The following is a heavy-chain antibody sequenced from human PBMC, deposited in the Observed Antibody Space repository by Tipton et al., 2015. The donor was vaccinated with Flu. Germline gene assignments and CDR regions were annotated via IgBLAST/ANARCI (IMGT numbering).Heavy chain of an antibody. D-gene: IGHD2/OR15-2a*01. J-gene: IGHJ4*02. CDR2: IYHNGDI. CDR1: GYSISRGYY. CDR3: ARAEIGDFDY. Sequence: GLVKPSETLSLTCAVSGYSISRGYYWGWIRQPPGKGLEWIGRIYHNGDIHFNPSLKSRVSISVDTSNNRFSLNLTSVTAADTAVYYCARAEIGDFDYWGQGTLVTVSS. V-gene: IGHV4-38-2*01.